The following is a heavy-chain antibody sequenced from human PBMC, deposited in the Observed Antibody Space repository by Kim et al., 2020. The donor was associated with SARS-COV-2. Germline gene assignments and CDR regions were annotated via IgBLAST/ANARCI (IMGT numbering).Heavy chain of an antibody. J-gene: IGHJ4*02. Sequence: ASVKVSCKASGYTFTSYYMHWVRQAPGEGLEWMGTLNPSGVSTSTAQKFQGRVTMNRDTSTSTVYMELSSLRSEDTAVYYCAREIPGTGYFDYWGQGTLVTVSS. CDR3: AREIPGTGYFDY. CDR2: LNPSGVST. D-gene: IGHD1-1*01. V-gene: IGHV1-46*01. CDR1: GYTFTSYY.